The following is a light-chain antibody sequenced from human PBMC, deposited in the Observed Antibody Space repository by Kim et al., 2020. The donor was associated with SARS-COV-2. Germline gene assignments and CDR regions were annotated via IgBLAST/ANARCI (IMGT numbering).Light chain of an antibody. V-gene: IGKV1-27*01. CDR2: AAS. CDR1: KGINKY. CDR3: QKYNSAPWT. Sequence: SVGGRGTIKCRGRKGINKYLAWYQQRPGKVPKLLIYAASTLQSGDPSRFSGSGFGTDFTLTISSLQPEDGATYYCQKYNSAPWTFGRGTKVDIK. J-gene: IGKJ1*01.